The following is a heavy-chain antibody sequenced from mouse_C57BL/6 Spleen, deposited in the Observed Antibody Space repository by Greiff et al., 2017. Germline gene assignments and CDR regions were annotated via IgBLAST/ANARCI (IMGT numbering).Heavy chain of an antibody. J-gene: IGHJ2*01. CDR1: GFTFSSYG. V-gene: IGHV5-6*01. D-gene: IGHD1-1*01. Sequence: DVQLVESGGDLVKPGGSLKLSCAASGFTFSSYGMSWVRQTPDKRLEWVATISSGGSYTYYPDSVKGRFTFSRDNAKNTLYLQMSSLKYEDTAMYYCARLTTVVGFDYWGQGTTVTVSS. CDR2: ISSGGSYT. CDR3: ARLTTVVGFDY.